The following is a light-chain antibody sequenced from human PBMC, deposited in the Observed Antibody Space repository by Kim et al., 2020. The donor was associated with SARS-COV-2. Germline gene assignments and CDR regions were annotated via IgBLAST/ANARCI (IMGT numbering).Light chain of an antibody. J-gene: IGKJ5*01. V-gene: IGKV3-15*01. CDR3: QQYNNRPPIT. CDR1: QSISSY. Sequence: EIVMTQSPATLSVSPGERATLSCRASQSISSYLAWYQQKPGQAPRLLIYGASTRATGIPARFSGSGSGTEFTLTISSLQSEDFAVYYCQQYNNRPPITFGQGTRLEIK. CDR2: GAS.